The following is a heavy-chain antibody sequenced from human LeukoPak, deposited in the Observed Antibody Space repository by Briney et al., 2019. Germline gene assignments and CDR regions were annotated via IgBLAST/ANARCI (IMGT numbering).Heavy chain of an antibody. CDR1: GGSFSGYY. D-gene: IGHD7-27*01. Sequence: SETLSLTCAVYGGSFSGYYWSWIRQPPGKGLEWIGSIYYSGSTYYNPSLKSRVTISVDTSKNQFSLKLSSVTAADTAVYYCARHRTINWGSLGYFDYWGQGTLVTVSS. CDR3: ARHRTINWGSLGYFDY. V-gene: IGHV4-34*01. J-gene: IGHJ4*02. CDR2: IYYSGST.